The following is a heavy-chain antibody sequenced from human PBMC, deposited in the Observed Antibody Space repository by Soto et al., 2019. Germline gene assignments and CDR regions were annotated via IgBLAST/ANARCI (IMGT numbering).Heavy chain of an antibody. V-gene: IGHV4-39*01. CDR1: GGSISSSSYY. CDR2: IYYSGST. D-gene: IGHD3-3*01. CDR3: ASSYYDFWSGYYIRPEYFQH. J-gene: IGHJ1*01. Sequence: QLQLQESGPGLVKPSETLSLTCTVSGGSISSSSYYWGWIRQPPGKGLEWIGSIYYSGSTYYNPSLKSRVTISVDTSKNQFSLKLSSVTAADTAVYYCASSYYDFWSGYYIRPEYFQHWGQGTLVTVSS.